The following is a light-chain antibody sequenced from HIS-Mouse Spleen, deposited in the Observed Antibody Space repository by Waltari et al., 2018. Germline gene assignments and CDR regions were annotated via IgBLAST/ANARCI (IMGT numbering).Light chain of an antibody. CDR1: SSNLGNNS. V-gene: IGLV1-51*01. CDR2: DNN. Sequence: QSVLTQPPSVSAAPGQKVPIPCSGSSSNLGNNSVSWYQQLPGTAPKLLIYDNNKRPSGIPDRFSGSKSGTSATLGITGLQTGDEADYYCGTWDSSLSAWVFGGGTKLTVL. CDR3: GTWDSSLSAWV. J-gene: IGLJ3*02.